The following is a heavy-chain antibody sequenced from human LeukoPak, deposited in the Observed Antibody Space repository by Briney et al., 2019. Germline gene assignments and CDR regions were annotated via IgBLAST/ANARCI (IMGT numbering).Heavy chain of an antibody. CDR3: ARDWFHAIDY. Sequence: GGSLRLSCAASGFTFSSYGMSWVRQAPGEGLVWVSRIRSDGSDTRYAESVKGRFTISRDNAKNTLYLQMNSLRAEDTAVYYCARDWFHAIDYWGQGTLITVSS. CDR1: GFTFSSYG. CDR2: IRSDGSDT. D-gene: IGHD2/OR15-2a*01. V-gene: IGHV3-74*01. J-gene: IGHJ4*02.